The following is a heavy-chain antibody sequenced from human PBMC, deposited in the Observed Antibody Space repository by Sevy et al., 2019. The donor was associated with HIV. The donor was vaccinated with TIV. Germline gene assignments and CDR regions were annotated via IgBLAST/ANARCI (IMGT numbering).Heavy chain of an antibody. Sequence: QAGGSLRLSCAASGFTFSLYAMTWVRQAPGKGLEWVSTITISGGNTYYADSVKGRFTISRDNSKNTLYLQMNSLRAEDTAIYFCAKDHDNNWFDPWGQGTLVTVSS. CDR3: AKDHDNNWFDP. CDR2: ITISGGNT. CDR1: GFTFSLYA. J-gene: IGHJ5*02. V-gene: IGHV3-23*01. D-gene: IGHD3-22*01.